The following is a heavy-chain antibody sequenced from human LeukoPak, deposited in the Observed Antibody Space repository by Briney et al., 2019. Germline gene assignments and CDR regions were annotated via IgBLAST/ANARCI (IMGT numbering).Heavy chain of an antibody. CDR3: ARGSIGYSRFGDY. V-gene: IGHV3-48*01. CDR1: GFTFSSYS. Sequence: QPGGSLRLSCAASGFTFSSYSMNWVRQAPGKGLEWVSYISSSSTIYYADSVKGRFTISRDSAKNSLYLQMNSLRAEDTAVYYCARGSIGYSRFGDYWGQGTLVTVSS. D-gene: IGHD1-26*01. J-gene: IGHJ4*02. CDR2: ISSSSTI.